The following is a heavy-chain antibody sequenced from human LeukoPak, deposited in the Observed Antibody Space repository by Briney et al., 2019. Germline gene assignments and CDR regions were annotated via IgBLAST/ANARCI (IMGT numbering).Heavy chain of an antibody. CDR2: INSDGSST. CDR3: STGSGRAFDI. Sequence: GGSLRLSCAASGFTFSSYWMHWVRQVPGKGLVWVSRINSDGSSTSYADSVKGRFTISGDNAKNTLYVQMNSLRAEDTAVYYCSTGSGRAFDIWGRGTMVTVSS. CDR1: GFTFSSYW. V-gene: IGHV3-74*01. J-gene: IGHJ3*02. D-gene: IGHD3-10*01.